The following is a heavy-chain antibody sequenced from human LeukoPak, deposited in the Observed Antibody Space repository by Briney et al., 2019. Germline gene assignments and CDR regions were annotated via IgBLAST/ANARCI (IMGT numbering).Heavy chain of an antibody. V-gene: IGHV2-5*08. CDR1: GGSISSYYW. CDR2: IYWDDDK. CDR3: AHSGPNYYDSSGYGSPGGWFDP. D-gene: IGHD3-22*01. Sequence: TLSLTCTVSGGSISSYYWSWIRQPPGKALEWLALIYWDDDKRYSPSLKSRLTITKDTSKNQVVLTMTNMDPVDTATYYCAHSGPNYYDSSGYGSPGGWFDPWGQGTLVTVSS. J-gene: IGHJ5*02.